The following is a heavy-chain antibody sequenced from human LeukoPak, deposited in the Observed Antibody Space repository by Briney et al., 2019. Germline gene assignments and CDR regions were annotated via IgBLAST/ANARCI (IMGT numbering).Heavy chain of an antibody. J-gene: IGHJ3*01. CDR1: GFPVSNNY. Sequence: GGSLGLSLAASGFPVSNNYMSWVRPAPGKGLGWVSVIYSGGSTYYADSVKGRFTISRDSSKHTLYLQMNSLRAEDTAVYYCATSRGRGALDLWGQGTMVTVSS. V-gene: IGHV3-53*01. CDR2: IYSGGST. CDR3: ATSRGRGALDL.